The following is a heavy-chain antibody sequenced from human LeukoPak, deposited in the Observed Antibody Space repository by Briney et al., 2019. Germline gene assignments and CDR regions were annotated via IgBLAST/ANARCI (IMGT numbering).Heavy chain of an antibody. Sequence: PGRSLRLSCAASGFTFSSYAMHWVRQAPGKGLEWVAVISYDGSNKYYADSVKGRFTISRDNSKNTLYLQMNSLRAEDTAVYYCARGNKWELRFVKDSWGQGTLVTVSS. CDR1: GFTFSSYA. V-gene: IGHV3-30*04. D-gene: IGHD1-26*01. CDR3: ARGNKWELRFVKDS. CDR2: ISYDGSNK. J-gene: IGHJ4*02.